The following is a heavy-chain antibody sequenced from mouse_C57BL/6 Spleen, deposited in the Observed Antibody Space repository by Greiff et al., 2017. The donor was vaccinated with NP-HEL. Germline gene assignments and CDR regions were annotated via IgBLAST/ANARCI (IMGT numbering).Heavy chain of an antibody. Sequence: EVKLMESGGDLVKPGGSLKLSCAASGFTFSSYGMSWVRQTPDKRLEWVATISSGGSYTYYPDSVKGRFTISRDNAKNTLYLQMSSLKSEDTAMYYCARDDYYGSSVDYWGQGTTLTVSS. D-gene: IGHD1-1*01. CDR3: ARDDYYGSSVDY. J-gene: IGHJ2*01. CDR1: GFTFSSYG. CDR2: ISSGGSYT. V-gene: IGHV5-6*01.